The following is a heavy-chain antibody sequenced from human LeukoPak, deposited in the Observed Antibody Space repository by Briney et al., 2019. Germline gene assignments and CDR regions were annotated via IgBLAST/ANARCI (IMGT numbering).Heavy chain of an antibody. D-gene: IGHD2-15*01. CDR3: ARGANCSGGPCYSFPGASFDH. Sequence: SETLSLTCTVSGGSISPYYWSWIRQSPGKGLEWIGFIYYTGSTIYNPSLNSRVTISVDTSNNQFLMKLTSVTAADTAIYYCARGANCSGGPCYSFPGASFDHWGQGTLVTVSS. V-gene: IGHV4-59*01. CDR1: GGSISPYY. J-gene: IGHJ4*02. CDR2: IYYTGST.